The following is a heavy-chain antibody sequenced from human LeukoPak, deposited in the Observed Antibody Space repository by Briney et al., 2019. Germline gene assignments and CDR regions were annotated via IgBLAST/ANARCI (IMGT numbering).Heavy chain of an antibody. CDR1: GGSISSYY. V-gene: IGHV4-59*01. CDR2: IYYSGST. D-gene: IGHD6-13*01. J-gene: IGHJ6*02. Sequence: SETLSLTCTVSGGSISSYYWSWIRQPPGKGLEWIGYIYYSGSTNYNPSLKSRVTISVDTSKNQFSLKLSSVTAADTAVYYCARDSGIAAAGDYYHGMDVWGQGTTVTVSS. CDR3: ARDSGIAAAGDYYHGMDV.